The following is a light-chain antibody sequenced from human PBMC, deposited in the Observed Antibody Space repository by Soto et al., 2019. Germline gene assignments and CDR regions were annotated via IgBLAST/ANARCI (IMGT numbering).Light chain of an antibody. J-gene: IGLJ1*01. CDR3: SSYTSSSIDYV. V-gene: IGLV2-14*01. CDR2: EVS. Sequence: QSALTQPASVSGSPGQSITISCTGTSSDVGGYNYVSWYQQHPGKAPKPMIYEVSNRASGVSNRFSGSKSGNTASLTISGLQAEDVADYYCSSYTSSSIDYVFGTGTKLTVL. CDR1: SSDVGGYNY.